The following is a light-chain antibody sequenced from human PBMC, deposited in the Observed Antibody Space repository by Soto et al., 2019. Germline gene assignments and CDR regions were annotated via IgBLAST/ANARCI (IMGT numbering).Light chain of an antibody. CDR2: DAS. CDR1: QSVSTY. Sequence: EIVLTQSPATLSLSPGERATLSCRASQSVSTYLAWYQQKPGQAPRLLIYDASNRATAIPARFSGSGSGTDFTLTISSLEPEDFAVYYCQQRSSWPLTFGGGT. V-gene: IGKV3-11*01. CDR3: QQRSSWPLT. J-gene: IGKJ4*01.